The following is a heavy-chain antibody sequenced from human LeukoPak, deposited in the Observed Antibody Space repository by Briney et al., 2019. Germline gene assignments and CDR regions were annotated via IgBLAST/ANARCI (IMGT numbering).Heavy chain of an antibody. J-gene: IGHJ3*02. CDR2: IFRSGTT. Sequence: GGSLRISCAASGFALSTRYMTWVRQAPDKGLEWVSIIFRSGTTYYADSVKGRFIISRDNSKNMVYLRMNSLRVDDTAVYYCARLDIGETDAFDIWGQGTLVTVSS. CDR1: GFALSTRY. D-gene: IGHD3-9*01. CDR3: ARLDIGETDAFDI. V-gene: IGHV3-53*01.